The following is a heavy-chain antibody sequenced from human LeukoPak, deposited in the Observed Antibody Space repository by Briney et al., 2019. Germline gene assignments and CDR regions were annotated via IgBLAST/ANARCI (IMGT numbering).Heavy chain of an antibody. Sequence: SETLFLTCDVSGDSISSYYWSWIRQPAGKGLEWLGRIYPSGSANYNPSLKSRGTMSVDTSKNQFSLRLNSVTAADTAVYFCARDYNNWYFDLWGQGTLVTVSS. CDR1: GDSISSYY. V-gene: IGHV4-4*07. D-gene: IGHD5-24*01. CDR3: ARDYNNWYFDL. J-gene: IGHJ2*01. CDR2: IYPSGSA.